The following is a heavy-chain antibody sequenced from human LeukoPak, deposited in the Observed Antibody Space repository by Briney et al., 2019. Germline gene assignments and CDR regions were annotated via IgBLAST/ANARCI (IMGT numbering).Heavy chain of an antibody. Sequence: GGSLRLSCAAAGFTFSDSWMSWVHQAPGKGLEWVANMNQDGGEKDYVDSVKGRFTISRDNARNLLYLQMSSLRAEDTAVYYCATYTHWVAGDVWGQGTTVTVSS. CDR2: MNQDGGEK. J-gene: IGHJ6*02. V-gene: IGHV3-7*01. CDR3: ATYTHWVAGDV. CDR1: GFTFSDSW. D-gene: IGHD3-16*01.